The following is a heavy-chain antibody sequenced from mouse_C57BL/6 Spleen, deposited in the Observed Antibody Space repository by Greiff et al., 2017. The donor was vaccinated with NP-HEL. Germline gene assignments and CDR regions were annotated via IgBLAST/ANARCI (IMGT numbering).Heavy chain of an antibody. V-gene: IGHV14-3*01. D-gene: IGHD1-1*01. J-gene: IGHJ4*01. CDR3: ARITTVVAPGAMDY. CDR2: IDPANGNT. Sequence: EVQLQQSVAELVRPGASVKLSCTASGFNIKNTYMYWVKQRPEQGLEWIGRIDPANGNTKYAPKFQGKATITADTSSNTAYLQLSSLTSEDTAIYFCARITTVVAPGAMDYWGQGTSVTVSS. CDR1: GFNIKNTY.